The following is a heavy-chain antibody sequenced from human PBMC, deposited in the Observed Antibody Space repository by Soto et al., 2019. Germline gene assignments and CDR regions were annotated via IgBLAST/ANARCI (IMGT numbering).Heavy chain of an antibody. D-gene: IGHD2-21*01. CDR1: GCTFSTYA. CDR2: ISSGGRKV. CDR3: AKGAVIVIAEVDY. J-gene: IGHJ4*02. V-gene: IGHV3-23*01. Sequence: EVLLLESGGGLVQPGGSLRLSCAASGCTFSTYAMGWVRQAPGKGLEWVSSISSGGRKVYYADSVKGRFTISRDNSKNTQYLQMNSLRVEDTAVYYCAKGAVIVIAEVDYWGQGSLVTVSS.